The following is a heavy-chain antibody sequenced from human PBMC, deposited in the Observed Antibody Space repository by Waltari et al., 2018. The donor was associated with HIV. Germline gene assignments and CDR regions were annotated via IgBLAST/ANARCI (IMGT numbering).Heavy chain of an antibody. Sequence: QVQLVQSGAEVKQPGASVKVSCKTSGYDFSTFDINWVRQAPGQGFEWMGWMSPSSGKTGYAQKFHGRVRMTRDTSIDTAYMQLSRLTSRDTAVYYCARSRPGAVFGDNWGQGTLVVVSS. CDR2: MSPSSGKT. CDR3: ARSRPGAVFGDN. CDR1: GYDFSTFD. V-gene: IGHV1-8*01. J-gene: IGHJ4*02. D-gene: IGHD3-3*01.